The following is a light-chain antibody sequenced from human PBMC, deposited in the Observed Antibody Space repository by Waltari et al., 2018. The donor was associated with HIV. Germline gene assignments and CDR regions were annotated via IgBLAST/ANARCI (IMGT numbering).Light chain of an antibody. CDR1: QSVSSY. CDR3: QQRRNWPPGAT. V-gene: IGKV3-11*01. J-gene: IGKJ4*01. CDR2: GAS. Sequence: EIVLTQSPATLSLSPGERATLSCRASQSVSSYLAWYQQKPGQAPKLLIDGASNRATGIPARFSGSGSGTDVTRTISSLEPEDFAVYYCQQRRNWPPGATFGGGTKVEIK.